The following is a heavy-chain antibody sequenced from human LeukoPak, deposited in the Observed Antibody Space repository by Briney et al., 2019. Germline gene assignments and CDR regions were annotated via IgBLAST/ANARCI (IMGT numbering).Heavy chain of an antibody. Sequence: GGSLRLSCAGSGLTFHSYTMNWVRQSPGRGLEWVAYTSASSQTIYYAASVEGRFTISRDNAKRSLYLQITSLRAEDPAVYYCVTDYYDNSGYYAFHIWGQGTLVTVSS. CDR3: VTDYYDNSGYYAFHI. D-gene: IGHD3-22*01. CDR2: TSASSQTI. J-gene: IGHJ3*02. V-gene: IGHV3-48*01. CDR1: GLTFHSYT.